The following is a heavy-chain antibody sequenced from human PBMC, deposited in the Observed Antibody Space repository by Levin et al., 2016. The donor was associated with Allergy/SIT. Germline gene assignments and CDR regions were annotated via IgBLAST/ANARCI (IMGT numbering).Heavy chain of an antibody. CDR1: GFTFSTFS. J-gene: IGHJ2*01. CDR3: TKDSKERGNYFDE. Sequence: GGSLRLSCAASGFTFSTFSMNWVRQAPGKGLEWVAAISDGGGLIYYAGSVQGRFSISRDNAKNSLFLQMNSLRAEDTAVYYCTKDSKERGNYFDEWGRGTLVTVSS. V-gene: IGHV3-21*01. D-gene: IGHD1-26*01. CDR2: ISDGGGLI.